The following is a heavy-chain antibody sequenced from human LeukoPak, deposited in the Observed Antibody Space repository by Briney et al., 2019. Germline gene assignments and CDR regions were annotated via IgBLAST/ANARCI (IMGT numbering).Heavy chain of an antibody. CDR2: INYSGST. CDR3: ARHVAAGRCFDY. V-gene: IGHV4-39*01. CDR1: GGSISSSSYY. Sequence: SETLSLTCTVSGGSISSSSYYWGWFRQPPGKGLEWIGSINYSGSTSYNPSLKSRVAISVDTSKNQFSLKVASVTAADTAVHYCARHVAAGRCFDYWGQGTLVTVSS. D-gene: IGHD1-26*01. J-gene: IGHJ4*02.